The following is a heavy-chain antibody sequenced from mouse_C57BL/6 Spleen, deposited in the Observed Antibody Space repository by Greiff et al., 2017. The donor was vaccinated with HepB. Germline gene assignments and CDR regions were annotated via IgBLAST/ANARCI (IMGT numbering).Heavy chain of an antibody. Sequence: VKLQQPGAELVKPGASVKVSCKASGYTFTSYWMHWVKQRPGQGLEWIGRIHPSDSDTNYNQKFKGKATLTVDKSSSTAYIQLSSLTSEDSAVYYCAIEGGFITTVDFDYWGQGTTLTVSS. CDR1: GYTFTSYW. CDR2: IHPSDSDT. CDR3: AIEGGFITTVDFDY. V-gene: IGHV1-74*01. J-gene: IGHJ2*01. D-gene: IGHD1-1*01.